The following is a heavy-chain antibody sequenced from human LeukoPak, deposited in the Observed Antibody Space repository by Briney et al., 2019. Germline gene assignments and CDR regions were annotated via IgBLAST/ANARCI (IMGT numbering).Heavy chain of an antibody. J-gene: IGHJ6*02. CDR3: ARSMAVVPAAPSYYYYGMDV. V-gene: IGHV3-33*01. D-gene: IGHD2-2*01. CDR2: IWYDGSNK. CDR1: GFTFSSYV. Sequence: GGSLRLSCAASGFTFSSYVMHWVRQAPGKGLEWVAVIWYDGSNKYYADSVKGRFTISRDNSKNTLYLQMNSLRAEDTAVYYCARSMAVVPAAPSYYYYGMDVWGQGTTVTVSS.